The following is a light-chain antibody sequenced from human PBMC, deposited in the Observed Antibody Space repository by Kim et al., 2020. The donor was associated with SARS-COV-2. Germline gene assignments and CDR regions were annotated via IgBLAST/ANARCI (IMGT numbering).Light chain of an antibody. Sequence: EVTCSYTGINSNIGKNYVSWHQQLPRTAHKLLIHDHDKRRSVIPARFSCYKSGTSATLDIIGLQTGDEADYYCATWDTRLNGLVFGGGTQLTVL. J-gene: IGLJ2*01. CDR3: ATWDTRLNGLV. V-gene: IGLV1-51*01. CDR1: NSNIGKNY. CDR2: DHD.